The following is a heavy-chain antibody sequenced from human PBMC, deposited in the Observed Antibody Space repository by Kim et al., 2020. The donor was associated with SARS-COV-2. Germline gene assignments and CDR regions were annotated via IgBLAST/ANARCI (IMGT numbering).Heavy chain of an antibody. CDR3: ARERGGYDY. J-gene: IGHJ4*02. V-gene: IGHV3-48*03. D-gene: IGHD1-26*01. CDR2: TTI. Sequence: TTIYYADSVRGQFAISRDNARNSLCLQLSSLGAEDTAVYYCARERGGYDYWGKGTLVTVSS.